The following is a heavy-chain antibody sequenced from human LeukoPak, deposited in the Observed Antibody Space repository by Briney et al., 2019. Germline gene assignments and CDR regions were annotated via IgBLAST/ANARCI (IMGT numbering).Heavy chain of an antibody. J-gene: IGHJ4*02. CDR3: ARDRYCSST. CDR1: GFTFSSYA. Sequence: GGSLRLSCAASGFTFSSYAMHWVRQAPGKGLEWVAVISYDGSNKYYADSVKGRFTISRDNSKNTLYLQMNSLRAEDTAVYYCARDRYCSSTWGQGTLVTVSS. V-gene: IGHV3-30-3*01. D-gene: IGHD2-2*01. CDR2: ISYDGSNK.